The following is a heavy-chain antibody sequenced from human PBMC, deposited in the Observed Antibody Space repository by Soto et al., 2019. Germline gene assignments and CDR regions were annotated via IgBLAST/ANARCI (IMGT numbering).Heavy chain of an antibody. CDR3: AKAGYCAGGSCLNWFGP. CDR2: ISAYNGNT. CDR1: GYTFATYG. Sequence: QVQLVQSGVEVKKPGASVKVSCRASGYTFATYGINWARQAPGQGLEWMGWISAYNGNTNYAQKFQGRVTMTTDTSTSTAYRELRSLTSDDTAVYYCAKAGYCAGGSCLNWFGPCGQGTLVTGSS. V-gene: IGHV1-18*01. J-gene: IGHJ5*02. D-gene: IGHD2-15*01.